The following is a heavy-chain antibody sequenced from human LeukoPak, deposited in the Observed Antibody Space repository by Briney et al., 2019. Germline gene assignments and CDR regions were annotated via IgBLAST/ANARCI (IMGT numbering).Heavy chain of an antibody. D-gene: IGHD6-13*01. J-gene: IGHJ4*02. V-gene: IGHV3-53*01. Sequence: GGSLRLSCAASGFTVSSNYMSWVRQAPGKGLEWVSVIYSGGSTYYADSVKGRFTISRDNSKNTLYLQMNSLRAEDTAVYYCARSLAAAGTDAFDYWGQGTLVTVSS. CDR1: GFTVSSNY. CDR2: IYSGGST. CDR3: ARSLAAAGTDAFDY.